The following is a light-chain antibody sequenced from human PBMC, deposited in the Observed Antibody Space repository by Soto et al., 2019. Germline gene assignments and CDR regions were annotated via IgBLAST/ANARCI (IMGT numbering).Light chain of an antibody. CDR2: EVN. Sequence: QSALTQPPSASGSPGQSVAISCTGTSSDVGGYNYVSWYQQHPGKAPKLMIYEVNKRPSGVPDRFSGSKSGNTASLTVSCLQSEDEADYYCSSYAGSSNVFGTGTKLTV. CDR1: SSDVGGYNY. CDR3: SSYAGSSNV. J-gene: IGLJ1*01. V-gene: IGLV2-8*01.